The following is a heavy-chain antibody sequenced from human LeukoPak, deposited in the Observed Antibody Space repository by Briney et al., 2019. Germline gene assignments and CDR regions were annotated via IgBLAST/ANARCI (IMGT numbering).Heavy chain of an antibody. CDR2: VWYDERNK. V-gene: IGHV3-33*01. D-gene: IGHD4-17*01. CDR3: ASGFYGDSNTPQTAFDI. J-gene: IGHJ3*02. Sequence: GGSLRLSCAASGFTFSSYGRHWVRQAPGKGLEGVGIVWYDERNKYYAGSVNGRFTIYREISKTTLYLQMNSLRAEDTAVYYCASGFYGDSNTPQTAFDIWGQGTMVTVSS. CDR1: GFTFSSYG.